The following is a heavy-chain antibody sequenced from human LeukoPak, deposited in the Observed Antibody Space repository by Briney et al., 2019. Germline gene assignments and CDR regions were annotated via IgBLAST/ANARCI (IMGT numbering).Heavy chain of an antibody. CDR1: GYTFTSYD. J-gene: IGHJ4*02. D-gene: IGHD6-13*01. CDR2: MNPNSGNT. V-gene: IGHV1-8*03. CDR3: ARGGPYSSSWFDY. Sequence: AASVKVSCKASGYTFTSYDINWVRQATGQGLEWMGWMNPNSGNTGCAQKFQGRVTITRDTSISTAYMELSSLRSEDTAVYYCARGGPYSSSWFDYWGQGTLVTVSS.